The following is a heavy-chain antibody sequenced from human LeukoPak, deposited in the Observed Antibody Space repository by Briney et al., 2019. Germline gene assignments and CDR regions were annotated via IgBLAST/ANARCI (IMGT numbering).Heavy chain of an antibody. CDR3: ASGGTAVVMALTYYFDT. CDR2: IYHTGST. V-gene: IGHV4-38-2*01. D-gene: IGHD3-22*01. CDR1: GYSISSGYY. J-gene: IGHJ4*02. Sequence: SETLSLTCAVSGYSISSGYYWGWIRQPPGKGLEWIGSIYHTGSTYYNPSLQSRVTISLDSPKNQFSLKLTSVTAADTAVYYCASGGTAVVMALTYYFDTWGQGTPVTVSS.